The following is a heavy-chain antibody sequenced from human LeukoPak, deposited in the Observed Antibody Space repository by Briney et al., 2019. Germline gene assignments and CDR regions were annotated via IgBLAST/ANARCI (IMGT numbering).Heavy chain of an antibody. J-gene: IGHJ3*02. Sequence: GGSLRLSCAASGFTFSSYGMHWVRQAPGKGLEWVANIKQDGSEKYYVDSVKGRFTISRGNAKNSLYLQMNSLRAEDTAVYYCARDMTTVVTPDAFDIWGQGTMVTVSS. D-gene: IGHD4-23*01. CDR1: GFTFSSYG. CDR3: ARDMTTVVTPDAFDI. CDR2: IKQDGSEK. V-gene: IGHV3-7*01.